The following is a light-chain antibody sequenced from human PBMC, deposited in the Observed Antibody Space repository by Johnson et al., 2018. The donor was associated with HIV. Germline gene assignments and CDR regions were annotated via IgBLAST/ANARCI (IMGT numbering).Light chain of an antibody. CDR2: ENN. V-gene: IGLV1-51*02. CDR1: SSNIGNNY. J-gene: IGLJ1*01. CDR3: GTWDNSLNVYV. Sequence: QLVLTQPPSVSAAPGQKVTISCSGSSSNIGNNYVSWYQQLPGTAPKLLIYENNKRPSGIPDRFFGSKSGTSATLGITGLQTGDEADYFCGTWDNSLNVYVFGTATKVTVL.